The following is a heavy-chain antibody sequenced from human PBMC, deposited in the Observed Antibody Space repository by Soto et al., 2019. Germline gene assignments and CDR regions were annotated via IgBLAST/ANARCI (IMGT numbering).Heavy chain of an antibody. J-gene: IGHJ4*02. D-gene: IGHD1-26*01. Sequence: QVQLVQSGAEVKKPGASVKVSCKASGYTSTSYGISWVRQAPGQGLEWLGWISANNGNTKYAQKLQGRVIMTTDTSTTTAYMELRGLRADETAVYYWARGGSQFDFWGQGTLVTVSS. CDR1: GYTSTSYG. CDR3: ARGGSQFDF. V-gene: IGHV1-18*01. CDR2: ISANNGNT.